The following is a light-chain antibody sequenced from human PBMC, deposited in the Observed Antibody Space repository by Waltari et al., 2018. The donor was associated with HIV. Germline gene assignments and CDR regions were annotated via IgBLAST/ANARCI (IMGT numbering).Light chain of an antibody. V-gene: IGLV2-14*01. Sequence: QSALPQPASVSGSPGQSITISCTATGGDFGVFGSVSWYLQYPHKAHQLIIYGVTNRPFGVSSRFSGSKSGDTASLTISGLRTEDEAEYYCSSYSITKNLLFGGGTTLTVL. CDR1: GGDFGVFGS. J-gene: IGLJ2*01. CDR3: SSYSITKNLL. CDR2: GVT.